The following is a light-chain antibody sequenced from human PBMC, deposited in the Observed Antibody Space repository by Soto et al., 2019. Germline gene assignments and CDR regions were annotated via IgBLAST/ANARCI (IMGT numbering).Light chain of an antibody. CDR1: QSVGRNF. Sequence: EIVLTQSPCTLSVSPGERATLSCRASQSVGRNFLAWYQQKPGQAPRLLIHGASSRATGIPDRFSGSGSETDFTLTISRLEPEDFAVYYCQQYSSSPLTFGGGTKVETK. CDR3: QQYSSSPLT. CDR2: GAS. V-gene: IGKV3-20*01. J-gene: IGKJ4*01.